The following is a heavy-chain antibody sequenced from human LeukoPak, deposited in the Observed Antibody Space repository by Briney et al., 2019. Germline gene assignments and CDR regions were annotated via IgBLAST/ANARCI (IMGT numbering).Heavy chain of an antibody. D-gene: IGHD1-26*01. CDR3: SRRGATQGFDY. CDR1: GYSFTDYW. J-gene: IGHJ4*02. Sequence: GESIKISCKGSGYSFTDYWIGWVRQMPGKGLEWMGIIYPGDSDTRYSPSFQGQVTISVDKSISTAYLQWSSLKASDTAMYYCSRRGATQGFDYWGQGTLVTVSS. V-gene: IGHV5-51*01. CDR2: IYPGDSDT.